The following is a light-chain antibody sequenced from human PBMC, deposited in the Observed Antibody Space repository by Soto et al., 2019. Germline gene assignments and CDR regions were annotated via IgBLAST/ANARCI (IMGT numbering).Light chain of an antibody. J-gene: IGKJ1*01. CDR2: GAS. CDR3: QQYGSTPRT. CDR1: QSVSSNY. V-gene: IGKV3-20*01. Sequence: EIVLTQSPGTLSLSPVERATLSCRASQSVSSNYLAWYQQRPGQGPRLLVSGASTRATGIPDRFSGSGSGTDFTLTISRLEPEDFAVYYCQQYGSTPRTFGQGTKVDIK.